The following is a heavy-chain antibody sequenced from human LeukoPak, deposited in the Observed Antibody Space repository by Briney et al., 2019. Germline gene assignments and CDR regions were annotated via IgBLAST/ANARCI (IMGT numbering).Heavy chain of an antibody. CDR1: GYSISSGYY. CDR2: IYHSGST. J-gene: IGHJ4*02. CDR3: ARGGMAKGKKRLDY. Sequence: PSETLSLTCTVSGYSISSGYYWGWIRQPPGKGLEWIGSIYHSGSTYYNPSLKSRVTISVDTSKNQFSLKLSSVTAADTAVYYCARGGMAKGKKRLDYWGQGTLVTVSS. V-gene: IGHV4-38-2*02. D-gene: IGHD5-24*01.